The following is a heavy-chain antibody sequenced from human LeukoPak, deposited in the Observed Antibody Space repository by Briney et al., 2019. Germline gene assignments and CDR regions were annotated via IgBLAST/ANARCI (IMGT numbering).Heavy chain of an antibody. D-gene: IGHD6-19*01. J-gene: IGHJ6*02. CDR3: ARGLVRWLADYYYYYGMDV. V-gene: IGHV1-2*02. Sequence: ASVTVSCKASGYTFTGYYMHWVRQAPGQGLEWMGWINPNSGGTNYAQKFQGRVTMTRDTSISTAYMELSRLRSDDTAVYYCARGLVRWLADYYYYYGMDVWGQGTTVTVSS. CDR1: GYTFTGYY. CDR2: INPNSGGT.